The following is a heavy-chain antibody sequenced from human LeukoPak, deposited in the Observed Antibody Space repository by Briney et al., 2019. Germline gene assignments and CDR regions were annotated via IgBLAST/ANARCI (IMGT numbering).Heavy chain of an antibody. D-gene: IGHD6-6*01. V-gene: IGHV4-39*07. CDR2: INHTGST. Sequence: NPSETLSLTCTVSGDSISSSDYYWGWIRQPPGKGLEWIGGINHTGSTNYNPSRKSRLTISVDPSTNQFSLKLSSVTAADTAVYYCASGYSSSGANWFDPWGQGTLVTVSS. CDR1: GDSISSSDYY. J-gene: IGHJ5*02. CDR3: ASGYSSSGANWFDP.